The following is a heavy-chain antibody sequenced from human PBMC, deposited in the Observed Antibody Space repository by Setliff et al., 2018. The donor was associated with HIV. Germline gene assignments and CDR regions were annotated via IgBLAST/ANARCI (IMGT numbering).Heavy chain of an antibody. Sequence: ASVKVSCQASGYTFTGYYMHWLRQAPGQGLEWMGWINPNGGGTNFAQEFQGRVTMTRDTSISTAYMELSRLRSDDTAVYYCARNPDTSGYLYYYYYMDVWGKGTTVTVSS. CDR2: INPNGGGT. J-gene: IGHJ6*03. CDR1: GYTFTGYY. D-gene: IGHD3-22*01. V-gene: IGHV1-2*02. CDR3: ARNPDTSGYLYYYYYMDV.